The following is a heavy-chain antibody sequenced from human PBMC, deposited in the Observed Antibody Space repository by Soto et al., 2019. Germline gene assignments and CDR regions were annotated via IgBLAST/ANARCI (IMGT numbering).Heavy chain of an antibody. CDR3: ARGVSSVSMDA. Sequence: SETLSLTCTVSGDSVSSGGYYWSWIRQPPGKGLEWIGYIYSSGSANYNPSLKSRVTISRDTSKNQISLKVASLPAADTAGYYCARGVSSVSMDAWGQGTTVTVSS. CDR1: GDSVSSGGYY. V-gene: IGHV4-61*08. J-gene: IGHJ6*02. D-gene: IGHD6-19*01. CDR2: IYSSGSA.